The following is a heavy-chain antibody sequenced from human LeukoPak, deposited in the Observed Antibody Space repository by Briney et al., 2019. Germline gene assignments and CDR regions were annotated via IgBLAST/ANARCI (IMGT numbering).Heavy chain of an antibody. Sequence: VASVKVSCRASGYTFTSYDINWVRQATGQGLEWMGWMNPNSGNTGYAQKFQGRVAMTRNTSISTAYMELSSLRSEDTAVYYCARGAYSSSWYYYYYYGMDVWGQGTTVTVSS. J-gene: IGHJ6*02. CDR1: GYTFTSYD. CDR2: MNPNSGNT. V-gene: IGHV1-8*01. CDR3: ARGAYSSSWYYYYYYGMDV. D-gene: IGHD6-13*01.